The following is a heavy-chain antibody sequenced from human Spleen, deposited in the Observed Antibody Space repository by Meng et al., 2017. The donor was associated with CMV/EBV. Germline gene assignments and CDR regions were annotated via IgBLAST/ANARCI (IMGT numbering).Heavy chain of an antibody. J-gene: IGHJ4*02. V-gene: IGHV3-9*01. CDR2: ISWNSGDI. Sequence: GGSLRLSCAASGFTFDDYAMHWVRQGPGKGLEWVSGISWNSGDIGYADSVKGRFTISRDNAKNSLYLQMDSLRAEDTALYYCAKDRNPYYYDSSGYPSWGQGTLVTVSS. CDR1: GFTFDDYA. CDR3: AKDRNPYYYDSSGYPS. D-gene: IGHD3-22*01.